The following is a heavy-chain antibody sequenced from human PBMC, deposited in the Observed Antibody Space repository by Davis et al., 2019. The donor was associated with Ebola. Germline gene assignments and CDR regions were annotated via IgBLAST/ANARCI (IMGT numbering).Heavy chain of an antibody. V-gene: IGHV4-4*02. CDR1: GDSISSHFW. CDR3: ARSSGWYFFDY. Sequence: SETLSLTCAASGDSISSHFWWSWLRQSPGKGLEWIAEISHSDTTKHNPSLKGRVTISVDKSNNQLYLNVNSVTAADSAVYYCARSSGWYFFDYWGQGILVTVSS. D-gene: IGHD6-19*01. J-gene: IGHJ4*02. CDR2: ISHSDTT.